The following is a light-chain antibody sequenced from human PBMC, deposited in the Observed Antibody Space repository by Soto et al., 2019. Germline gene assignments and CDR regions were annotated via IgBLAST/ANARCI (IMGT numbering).Light chain of an antibody. Sequence: EIVLTHSPGTLSLSPCERVTLSSSASQSISNNHLAWYQQKPGQAPRLLIHGTSNRATGIPDRFSGSGSGTDFTLTISYLEPEDFAVYYCQQRSNWPPTFGQGTKVDIK. J-gene: IGKJ1*01. CDR1: QSISNNH. CDR2: GTS. V-gene: IGKV3D-20*02. CDR3: QQRSNWPPT.